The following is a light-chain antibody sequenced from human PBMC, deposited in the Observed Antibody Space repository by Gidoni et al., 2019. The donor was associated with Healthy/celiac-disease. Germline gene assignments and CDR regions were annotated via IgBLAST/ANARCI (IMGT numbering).Light chain of an antibody. CDR1: QSVSSY. V-gene: IGKV3-11*01. CDR2: DAS. Sequence: EIVLTQSPATLSLSPGERATLSCRASQSVSSYLAWYQQKPGQAPRLLIYDASNRATGIPARFSGSGSGTDFTLTISCLEPEDFAVYYCQQRSNWLTFGGXTKVEIK. J-gene: IGKJ4*01. CDR3: QQRSNWLT.